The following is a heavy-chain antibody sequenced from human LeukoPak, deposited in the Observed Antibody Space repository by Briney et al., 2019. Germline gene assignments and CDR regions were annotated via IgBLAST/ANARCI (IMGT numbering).Heavy chain of an antibody. CDR1: GFSFDNYA. CDR2: ITYSGDDS. Sequence: GGSLRLSCAASGFSFDNYAMSWVRQAPGKGLEWISAITYSGDDSYHADSVKGRFTISRDNSKNTLNLQMNSLSVEDSAVYYCAKGSRGSRPYYFDFWGQGTLVTVSS. J-gene: IGHJ4*02. V-gene: IGHV3-23*01. D-gene: IGHD3-10*01. CDR3: AKGSRGSRPYYFDF.